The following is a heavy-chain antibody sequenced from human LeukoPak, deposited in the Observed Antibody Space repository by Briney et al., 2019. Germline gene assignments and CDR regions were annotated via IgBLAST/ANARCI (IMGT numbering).Heavy chain of an antibody. CDR3: ARPRGCASGICNNFDY. CDR2: VHESGSEI. J-gene: IGHJ4*02. Sequence: AGGSLRLSCAASGFIFSGFTMSWVRQAPGKGLEWVAIVHESGSEIFYVDSVKGRFTISRDNAKKSLYLQMNNLRVEDTAVYYCARPRGCASGICNNFDYWGQGTLVTVSS. D-gene: IGHD2-8*01. V-gene: IGHV3-7*01. CDR1: GFIFSGFT.